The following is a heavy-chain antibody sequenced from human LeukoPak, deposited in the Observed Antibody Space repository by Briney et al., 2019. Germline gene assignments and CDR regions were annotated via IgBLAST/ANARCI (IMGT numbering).Heavy chain of an antibody. V-gene: IGHV3-48*04. Sequence: GGSLRLSCAASEFTFSTYALNWVRQAPGKGLEWISYISSSSSSINYADSVKGRFTMSRDNARGSLYLQMNSLRADDTAIYYCARRRDYFDYWGQGTLVTVSS. CDR3: ARRRDYFDY. CDR1: EFTFSTYA. J-gene: IGHJ4*02. CDR2: ISSSSSSI.